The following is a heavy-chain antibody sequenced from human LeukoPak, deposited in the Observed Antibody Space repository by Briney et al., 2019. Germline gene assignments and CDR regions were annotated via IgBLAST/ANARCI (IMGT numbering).Heavy chain of an antibody. V-gene: IGHV3-30*18. J-gene: IGHJ6*02. Sequence: PGGSLRLSCAASGFTVSSNYMSWVRQAPGRGLEWVAVISYDGSNKYYADSVKGRFTISRDNPKNTLYLQMDSLRAEDTAVYYCAKSYDPRYTYYYGMDVWGQGATVTVSS. CDR2: ISYDGSNK. CDR3: AKSYDPRYTYYYGMDV. CDR1: GFTVSSNY. D-gene: IGHD2-2*02.